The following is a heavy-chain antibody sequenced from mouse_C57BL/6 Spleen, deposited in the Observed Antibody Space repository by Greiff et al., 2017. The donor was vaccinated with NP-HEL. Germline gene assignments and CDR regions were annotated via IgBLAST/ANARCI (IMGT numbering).Heavy chain of an antibody. CDR3: ARHYSNYTWFAY. Sequence: VQLQQPGAELVKPGASVKLSCKASGYTFTSYWMHWVKQRPGQGLEWIGMIHPNSGSTNYNEKFKSKATLTVDKSSSTAYMQLSSLTSEDSAVYYCARHYSNYTWFAYWGQGTLVTVSA. D-gene: IGHD2-5*01. CDR1: GYTFTSYW. CDR2: IHPNSGST. J-gene: IGHJ3*01. V-gene: IGHV1-64*01.